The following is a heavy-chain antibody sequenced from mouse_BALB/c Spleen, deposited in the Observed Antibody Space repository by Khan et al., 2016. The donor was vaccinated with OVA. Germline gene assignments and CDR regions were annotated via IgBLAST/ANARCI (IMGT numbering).Heavy chain of an antibody. D-gene: IGHD1-1*01. V-gene: IGHV1-69*02. CDR1: GYPLTSYW. Sequence: QVQLQQPGAELVKPGASVKLSCKASGYPLTSYWLHWVKQRPGQGLEWIGEIDPSDSFTNYNQKFKGKATVTVAKSSSTTYLQLSSLTSEDSAVYCCVRSFHCGSSTWFAYWGQGTLVTVSA. CDR2: IDPSDSFT. CDR3: VRSFHCGSSTWFAY. J-gene: IGHJ3*01.